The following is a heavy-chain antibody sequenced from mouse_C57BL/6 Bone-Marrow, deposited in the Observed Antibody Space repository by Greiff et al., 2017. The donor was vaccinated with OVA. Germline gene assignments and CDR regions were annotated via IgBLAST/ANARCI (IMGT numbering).Heavy chain of an antibody. J-gene: IGHJ2*01. CDR2: IDPSDSYT. CDR1: GYTFTSYW. V-gene: IGHV1-50*01. CDR3: AREGLGGDY. D-gene: IGHD3-3*01. Sequence: QVQLQQPGAELVKPGASVKLSCKASGYTFTSYWMQWVKQRPGQGLEWIGEIDPSDSYTNYNQKFKGKATLTVDTSSSTAYMQLSSLTSEDSAVYYCAREGLGGDYWGQGTTLTVSS.